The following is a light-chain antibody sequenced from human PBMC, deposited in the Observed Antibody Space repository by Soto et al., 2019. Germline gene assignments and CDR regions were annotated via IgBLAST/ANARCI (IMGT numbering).Light chain of an antibody. CDR3: QQYGGSPPP. CDR1: QSVSSKS. J-gene: IGKJ1*01. CDR2: GAS. Sequence: IVLTQSPGTLSSSPGERATLACMASQSVSSKSLAWYQRKPGQAPRLLIYGASNRATDIPYRFIGSGSGTDFTLTITRLETDDFAMYYCQQYGGSPPPVGQGTKVEIK. V-gene: IGKV3-20*01.